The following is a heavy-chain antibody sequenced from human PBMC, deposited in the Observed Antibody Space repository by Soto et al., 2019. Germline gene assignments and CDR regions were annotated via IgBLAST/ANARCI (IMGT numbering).Heavy chain of an antibody. V-gene: IGHV3-48*02. Sequence: EVQLVESGGGLVQPGGSLRLSCAASGFTFSSYSMSWVRQAPGKGLAWVSYITSSGRTIYYADSVKGRFTISRDNAKNSLYMQMNSLRDEDTAVYYCARVNHDDWGYFDYWGQGTLVTVSS. CDR1: GFTFSSYS. J-gene: IGHJ4*02. CDR2: ITSSGRTI. CDR3: ARVNHDDWGYFDY. D-gene: IGHD3-9*01.